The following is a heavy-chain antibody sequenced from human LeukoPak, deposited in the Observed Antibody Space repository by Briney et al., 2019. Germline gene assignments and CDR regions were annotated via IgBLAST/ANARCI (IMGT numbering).Heavy chain of an antibody. CDR2: FDPEDGET. CDR3: ATDQRYTYSSSSYDY. J-gene: IGHJ4*02. V-gene: IGHV1-24*01. Sequence: GASVKVSCKVSGYTLTELSMHWVRQAPGKGLEWMGGFDPEDGETIYAQKFQGRVTMTEDTSTDTAYMELSSLRSEDTAVYYCATDQRYTYSSSSYDYWGQGTLVTVSS. CDR1: GYTLTELS. D-gene: IGHD6-6*01.